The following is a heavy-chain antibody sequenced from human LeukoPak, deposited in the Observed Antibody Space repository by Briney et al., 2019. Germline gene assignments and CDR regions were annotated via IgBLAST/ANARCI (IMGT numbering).Heavy chain of an antibody. CDR3: AKDGLYYDGSEHVYYFDS. D-gene: IGHD3-22*01. Sequence: GSLRLSCAASGFTFRRSAMTWVRQGPGTGLEFVASIIYSGGATYYADSVKGRFTISRDNSKNTLNLQMNSLRAEDTAIYYCAKDGLYYDGSEHVYYFDSWGQGTLVTVSS. CDR2: IIYSGGAT. CDR1: GFTFRRSA. J-gene: IGHJ4*02. V-gene: IGHV3-23*01.